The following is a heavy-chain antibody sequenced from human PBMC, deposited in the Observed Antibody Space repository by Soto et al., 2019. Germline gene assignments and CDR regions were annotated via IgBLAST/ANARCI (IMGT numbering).Heavy chain of an antibody. D-gene: IGHD2-15*01. CDR1: GGTFSSYT. J-gene: IGHJ6*03. Sequence: QVQLVQSGAEVKKPGSSVKVSCKASGGTFSSYTISWVRQAPGQGLEWMGRIIPMLGIANYAQNLQGRVTSTADESTSTAYMELSSLRSEDTDVYDCARDSGYSLRYYMDVWGKGTTVTVSS. V-gene: IGHV1-69*02. CDR2: IIPMLGIA. CDR3: ARDSGYSLRYYMDV.